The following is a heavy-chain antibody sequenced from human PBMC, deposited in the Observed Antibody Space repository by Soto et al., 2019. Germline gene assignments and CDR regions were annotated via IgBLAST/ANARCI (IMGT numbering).Heavy chain of an antibody. CDR1: GGSLSSYC. CDR2: IYYSGST. Sequence: SETLSLTCPVAGGSLSSYCWSWIRQPPGKGLEWIGYIYYSGSTNYNPSLKSRVTISVDTSKNQFSLKLSSVTAADTAVYYCARHPFCSSTSCHTQNWFDPWGQGTLVTVSS. V-gene: IGHV4-59*08. J-gene: IGHJ5*02. CDR3: ARHPFCSSTSCHTQNWFDP. D-gene: IGHD2-2*02.